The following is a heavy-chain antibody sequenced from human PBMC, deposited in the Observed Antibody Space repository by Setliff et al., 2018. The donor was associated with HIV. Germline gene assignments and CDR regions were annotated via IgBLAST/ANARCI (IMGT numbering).Heavy chain of an antibody. V-gene: IGHV4-34*01. CDR1: GGSFSGYY. CDR2: IIHSGGT. Sequence: SETLSLTCAVYGGSFSGYYWTWIRQPPGRGLEWIGEIIHSGGTNYNRSLKSRVTISVDTSKNQFSLNLSSVTAAVTAVYYCARGGLGVVGAIDYWSQGTLVTVSS. J-gene: IGHJ4*02. CDR3: ARGGLGVVGAIDY. D-gene: IGHD2-15*01.